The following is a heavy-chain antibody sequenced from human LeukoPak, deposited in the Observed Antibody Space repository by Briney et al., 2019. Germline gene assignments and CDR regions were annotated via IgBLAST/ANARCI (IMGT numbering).Heavy chain of an antibody. CDR2: IYNSGST. CDR3: ARVAYGSGSWYYFDY. CDR1: GGSISSYY. V-gene: IGHV4-59*01. J-gene: IGHJ4*02. Sequence: PSETLSHTCTVSGGSISSYYWSWIRQPPGKGLEWIGYIYNSGSTNYNSSLKSRLTISADTSRNQFSLKLTSVTAADTAVYYCARVAYGSGSWYYFDYWGQGTLVTVSS. D-gene: IGHD3-10*01.